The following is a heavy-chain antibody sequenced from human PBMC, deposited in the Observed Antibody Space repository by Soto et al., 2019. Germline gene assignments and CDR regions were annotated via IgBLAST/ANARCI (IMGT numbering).Heavy chain of an antibody. J-gene: IGHJ6*02. CDR1: GGSISSHY. CDR2: IYYRGST. CDR3: ARDGREASGMDV. Sequence: EILSLTCTVAGGSISSHYWSWVRQAPGKGLEWIGHIYYRGSTSYNPSLRSRSTISVDTSNNQFSLKLNSVTTADTAVYYCARDGREASGMDVWGQGTKVTVSS. V-gene: IGHV4-59*11. D-gene: IGHD1-26*01.